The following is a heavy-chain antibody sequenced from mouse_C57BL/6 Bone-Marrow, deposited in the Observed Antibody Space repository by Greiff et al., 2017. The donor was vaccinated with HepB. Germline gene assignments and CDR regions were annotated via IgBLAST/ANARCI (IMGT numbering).Heavy chain of an antibody. CDR1: GYAFSSSW. J-gene: IGHJ4*01. CDR2: IYPGDGDT. CDR3: ARWRDSNYDYAMDY. Sequence: VQLQQSGPELVKPGASVKISCKASGYAFSSSWMNWVKQRPGKGLEWIGRIYPGDGDTNYNGKFKGKATLTADKSSSTAYMQLSSLTSEDSAVYFCARWRDSNYDYAMDYWGQGTPVTVSS. D-gene: IGHD2-5*01. V-gene: IGHV1-82*01.